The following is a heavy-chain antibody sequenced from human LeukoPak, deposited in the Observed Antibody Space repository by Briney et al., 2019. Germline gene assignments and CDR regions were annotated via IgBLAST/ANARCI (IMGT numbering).Heavy chain of an antibody. D-gene: IGHD3-16*01. J-gene: IGHJ4*02. CDR2: IKPDGSGK. CDR1: GFTFTTYW. Sequence: GGSLRLSCVASGFTFTTYWMSWVRQAPGKGLEWVANIKPDGSGKYYVDSVKGRFTVSRDNTKKSLSLQMNSLRVEDTAVYYCARSYSYAYEFWGQGTLVTVSS. V-gene: IGHV3-7*04. CDR3: ARSYSYAYEF.